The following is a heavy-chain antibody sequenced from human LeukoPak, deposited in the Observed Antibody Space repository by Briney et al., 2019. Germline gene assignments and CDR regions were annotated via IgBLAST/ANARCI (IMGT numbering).Heavy chain of an antibody. CDR3: ARGECQLLPLGYYYYMDV. D-gene: IGHD2-2*01. V-gene: IGHV1-46*01. CDR2: INPSGGST. Sequence: ASVKVSCKASGYTFTSYYMHWVRQAPGQGLEWMGIINPSGGSTSYAQKFQGRVTMTRDTSTSTVYMELSSLRSEDTAVYYCARGECQLLPLGYYYYMDVWGKGTTVTVSS. CDR1: GYTFTSYY. J-gene: IGHJ6*03.